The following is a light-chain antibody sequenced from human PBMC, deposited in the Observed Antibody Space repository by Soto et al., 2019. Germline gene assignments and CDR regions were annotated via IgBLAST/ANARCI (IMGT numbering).Light chain of an antibody. CDR2: WAS. CDR1: QSVLYSSNNENY. CDR3: QQYYSPSSWT. V-gene: IGKV4-1*01. Sequence: DIVMTQSPDSLAVSLGERATINCKSSQSVLYSSNNENYLAWYQQKPGQPPKLLISWASTREFGVPDRFSGSGSGTDFTLTISSLQAEDVAVYYCQQYYSPSSWTFGQGTKVEIK. J-gene: IGKJ1*01.